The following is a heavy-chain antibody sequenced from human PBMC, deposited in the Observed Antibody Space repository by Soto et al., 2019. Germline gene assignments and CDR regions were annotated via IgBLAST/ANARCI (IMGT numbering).Heavy chain of an antibody. CDR1: GGSISSSSYY. D-gene: IGHD3-22*01. CDR2: IYYRGST. Sequence: PSETLSLTCTVSGGSISSSSYYWDWIRQPPGKGLEWIGSIYYRGSTYYKPSLQSRVTISIDTSKNQFSLKLSSVTAADTAVYYCARRPYYYDSPGPPRWGQGILVTVSS. J-gene: IGHJ4*02. V-gene: IGHV4-39*01. CDR3: ARRPYYYDSPGPPR.